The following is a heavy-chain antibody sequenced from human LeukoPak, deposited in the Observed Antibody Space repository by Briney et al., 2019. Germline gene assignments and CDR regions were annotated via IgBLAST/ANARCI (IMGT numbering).Heavy chain of an antibody. V-gene: IGHV1-2*02. D-gene: IGHD2-2*01. CDR3: ARDPPACSSTSCYPQREMDV. Sequence: ASVKVSCKASGYTFTGYYMHWVRQAPGQGLEWMGWINPNSGGTNYAQKFQGRVTMTRDTSISTAYMELSRLRSDDTAVYYCARDPPACSSTSCYPQREMDVWGQGTTVTVSS. J-gene: IGHJ6*02. CDR2: INPNSGGT. CDR1: GYTFTGYY.